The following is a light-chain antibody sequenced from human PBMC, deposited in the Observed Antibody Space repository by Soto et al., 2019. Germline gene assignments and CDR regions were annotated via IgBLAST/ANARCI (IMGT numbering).Light chain of an antibody. J-gene: IGKJ3*01. Sequence: EIVMTQSPATLSVSPGERATLSCRASQSVSSNLAWYQQKPRQAPRLLIYGASTRATGIPARFSGSGSGTEFTLTISSLQSEDFAVYYCQQYNNWPRIFTFGPGTKVDIK. CDR2: GAS. CDR1: QSVSSN. CDR3: QQYNNWPRIFT. V-gene: IGKV3-15*01.